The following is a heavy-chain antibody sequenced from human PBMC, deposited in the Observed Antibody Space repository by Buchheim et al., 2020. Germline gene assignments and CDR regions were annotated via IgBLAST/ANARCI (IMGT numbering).Heavy chain of an antibody. V-gene: IGHV1-46*01. CDR1: GYTFTSYY. J-gene: IGHJ5*02. Sequence: QVQLVQSGAEVKKPGASVKVSCKASGYTFTSYYMNWVRQAPGQGLEWMGIINPSGGSTSYAQKFQGRVTMTRDTSTSTVYMELSSLRSEDTAVYYCARGVVVVPAANGFWFDPWGQGTL. CDR2: INPSGGST. D-gene: IGHD2-2*01. CDR3: ARGVVVVPAANGFWFDP.